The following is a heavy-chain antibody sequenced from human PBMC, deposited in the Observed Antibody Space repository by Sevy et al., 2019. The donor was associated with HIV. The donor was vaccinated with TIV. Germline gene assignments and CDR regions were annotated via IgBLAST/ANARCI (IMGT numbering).Heavy chain of an antibody. D-gene: IGHD6-13*01. V-gene: IGHV1-24*01. CDR2: FDPEDGET. CDR3: AIDGGYRSSWCGTGLAFDI. J-gene: IGHJ3*02. CDR1: GYTLTELS. Sequence: ASVKVSCKVSGYTLTELSMHWVRQAPGKGLEWMGGFDPEDGETIYAQKFQGRATMTENTSTDTAYMELSSLRSEDTAVYYCAIDGGYRSSWCGTGLAFDIWGQGTMVTVSS.